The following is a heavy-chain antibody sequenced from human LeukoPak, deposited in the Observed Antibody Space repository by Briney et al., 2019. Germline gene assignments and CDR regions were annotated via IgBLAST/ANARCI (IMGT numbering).Heavy chain of an antibody. Sequence: SETLSLTCTVSGGSISSYYWSWIRQPPGKGLEWIGYIYYSGSTNYNPSLKSRVTISVDKSKNQFSLKLSSVTAADTAVYYCAIRQLVPSYFDYWGQGTLVTVSS. CDR2: IYYSGST. V-gene: IGHV4-59*01. CDR1: GGSISSYY. D-gene: IGHD6-13*01. J-gene: IGHJ4*02. CDR3: AIRQLVPSYFDY.